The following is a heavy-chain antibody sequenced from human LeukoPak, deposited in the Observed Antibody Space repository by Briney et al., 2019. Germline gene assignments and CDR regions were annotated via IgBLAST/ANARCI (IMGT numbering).Heavy chain of an antibody. CDR2: ISSSSSYI. CDR1: GFTFSSYS. CDR3: ARDPVAGHFDY. J-gene: IGHJ4*02. D-gene: IGHD6-19*01. Sequence: GGSLRLSCAASGFTFSSYSMNWVRQAPGKGLEWVSSISSSSSYIHYADSVKGRFTISRDNAKNSLYLQMNSLGAEDTAVYYCARDPVAGHFDYWGQGTLVTVSS. V-gene: IGHV3-21*01.